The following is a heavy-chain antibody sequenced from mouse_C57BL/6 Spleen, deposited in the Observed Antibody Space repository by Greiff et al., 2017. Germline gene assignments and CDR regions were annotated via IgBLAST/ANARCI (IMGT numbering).Heavy chain of an antibody. Sequence: VQRVQSGPELVKPGASVKISCKASGYSFTSYYMHWVKQRPGQGLEWIGWIYPGSGGTKYNEKFKGKATLTVDTASSTAYMPLSSLTSVDSAVYYCARGGFDYWGQGTTLTVSA. CDR3: ARGGFDY. V-gene: IGHV1-66*01. CDR2: IYPGSGGT. CDR1: GYSFTSYY. J-gene: IGHJ2*01. D-gene: IGHD1-1*02.